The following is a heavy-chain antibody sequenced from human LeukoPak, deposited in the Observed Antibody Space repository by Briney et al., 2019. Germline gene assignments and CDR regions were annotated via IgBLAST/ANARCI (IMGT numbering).Heavy chain of an antibody. CDR1: GGSFRGYY. Sequence: KPSETLSLTCAVYGGSFRGYYWSWIRQPPGKGLEWIGEINDTGSTNHNPSLKSRVTILVDTSKNHFSLKLSSVTAADTAVYYCARVSGYCSGGACYSRRHFDHWGQGTLVTVSS. CDR2: INDTGST. V-gene: IGHV4-34*01. J-gene: IGHJ4*02. D-gene: IGHD2-15*01. CDR3: ARVSGYCSGGACYSRRHFDH.